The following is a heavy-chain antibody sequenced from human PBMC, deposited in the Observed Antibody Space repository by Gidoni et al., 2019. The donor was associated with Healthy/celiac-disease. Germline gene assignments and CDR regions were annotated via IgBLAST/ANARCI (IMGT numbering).Heavy chain of an antibody. D-gene: IGHD3-10*01. CDR2: ISSSSSYI. J-gene: IGHJ5*02. CDR1: GFPFSSYS. V-gene: IGHV3-21*01. Sequence: EVQLLESGVGLVKPGGSLRLSCPASGFPFSSYSMNWVRQAPGKGLEWVSSISSSSSYIYYADSVKGRFTISRDNAKNSLYLQMNSLRAEDTAVYYCARDTFERFGESYPEFDPWGQGTLVTVSS. CDR3: ARDTFERFGESYPEFDP.